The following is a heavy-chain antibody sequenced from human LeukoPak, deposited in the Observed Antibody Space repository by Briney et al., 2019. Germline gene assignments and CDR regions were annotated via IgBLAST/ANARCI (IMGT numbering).Heavy chain of an antibody. J-gene: IGHJ4*02. CDR3: AKDRLPRISIFGVVSPLDS. Sequence: GSLRLSCAASGFTFNTYGIHWLRQAPGKGLEWVAFIQYDGSNKYYADSVKGRFTISRDISKNTLYLQMNSLRPEDTAVYYCAKDRLPRISIFGVVSPLDSWGQGTLVTVSS. CDR2: IQYDGSNK. CDR1: GFTFNTYG. D-gene: IGHD3-3*01. V-gene: IGHV3-30*02.